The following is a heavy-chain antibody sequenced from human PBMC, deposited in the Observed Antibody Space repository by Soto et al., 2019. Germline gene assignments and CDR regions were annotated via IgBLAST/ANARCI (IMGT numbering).Heavy chain of an antibody. Sequence: QVQLVQSGAEVKKPGASVKVSCKASGYTFTSYGISWVRQAPGQGLEWMGWISAYNGNTNYAQKLQGRVTMTTDTSTSTAYMELRSLRPDDTAVYYCARDFYGDPPNYYYYGMDVWGQGTTVTVSS. J-gene: IGHJ6*02. CDR3: ARDFYGDPPNYYYYGMDV. CDR1: GYTFTSYG. CDR2: ISAYNGNT. V-gene: IGHV1-18*01. D-gene: IGHD4-17*01.